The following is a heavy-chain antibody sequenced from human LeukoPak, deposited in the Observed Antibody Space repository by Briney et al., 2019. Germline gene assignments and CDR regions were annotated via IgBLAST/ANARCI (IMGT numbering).Heavy chain of an antibody. CDR2: IYYSRNT. D-gene: IGHD1-26*01. J-gene: IGHJ2*01. CDR3: VRRQWELQYFDL. Sequence: SETLSLTCTVSGGSIISSSYYWGWIRQPPGKGLEWIGSIYYSRNTYYNPSLKSRVTISVDTSKNQFSLKLNSVTAVDTAVYYCVRRQWELQYFDLWGRGTLVAVSS. V-gene: IGHV4-39*07. CDR1: GGSIISSSYY.